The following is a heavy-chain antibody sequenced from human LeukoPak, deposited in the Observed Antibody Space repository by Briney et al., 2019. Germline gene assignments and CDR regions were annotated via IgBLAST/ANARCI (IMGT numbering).Heavy chain of an antibody. V-gene: IGHV3-23*01. CDR1: GFTFSSYA. CDR2: IGRYGGDI. D-gene: IGHD4-23*01. CDR3: AKYAPPTTVVTRFFDS. Sequence: GGSLRLSCAASGFTFSSYAMTWVRQAPGKGLEWVSVIGRYGGDIHYADSVEGRFTISRDNSKNTLYLQMNSLRVEDTAIYYCAKYAPPTTVVTRFFDSWGQGTLVTVSS. J-gene: IGHJ4*02.